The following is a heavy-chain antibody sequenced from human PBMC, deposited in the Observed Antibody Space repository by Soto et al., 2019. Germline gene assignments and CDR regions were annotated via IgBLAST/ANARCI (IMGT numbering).Heavy chain of an antibody. CDR3: ARESEDLTSNFDF. Sequence: GGSLRLSCAASGFTFTRYSLNWVRQAPGKGLEWVSSISSTTNYIYYGDSMKGRFTISRDNAQNSLYLEMNSLRAEDTAVYYFARESEDLTSNFDFWGQGTLLTV. CDR1: GFTFTRYS. CDR2: ISSTTNYI. J-gene: IGHJ4*02. V-gene: IGHV3-21*06.